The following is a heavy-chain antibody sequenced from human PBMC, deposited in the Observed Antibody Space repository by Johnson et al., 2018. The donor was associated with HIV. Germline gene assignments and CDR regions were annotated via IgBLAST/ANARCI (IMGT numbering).Heavy chain of an antibody. V-gene: IGHV3-66*01. CDR3: AKAGAVAGPGIDAFDI. Sequence: VQLVESGGGVVQPGRSLRLSCAASGFTVSSNYMSWVRQAPGKGLEWVSVIYSGGSTYYADSVKCRFSISRDNSKNTLYLQMNSLRAEDTAVYYCAKAGAVAGPGIDAFDIWGQGTMVTVSS. CDR1: GFTVSSNY. J-gene: IGHJ3*02. CDR2: IYSGGST. D-gene: IGHD6-19*01.